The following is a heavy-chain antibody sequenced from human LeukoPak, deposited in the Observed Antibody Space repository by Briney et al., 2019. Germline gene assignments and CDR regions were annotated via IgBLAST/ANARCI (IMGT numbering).Heavy chain of an antibody. CDR1: GFTFNSYS. CDR3: ARDSHYGPE. J-gene: IGHJ4*02. V-gene: IGHV3-48*04. Sequence: GGSLRLSCAASGFTFNSYSMNWVRQTPGKGLEWVSYIIPSGTTTYYADSVKGRFTISRDNAKNSLYLQMNSLRAEDTAVYYCARDSHYGPERGQGTLVTVSS. CDR2: IIPSGTTT. D-gene: IGHD3-10*01.